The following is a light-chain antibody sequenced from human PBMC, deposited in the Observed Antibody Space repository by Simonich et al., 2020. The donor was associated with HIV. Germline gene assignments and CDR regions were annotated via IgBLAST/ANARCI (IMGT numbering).Light chain of an antibody. J-gene: IGKJ2*01. CDR1: QSVSSSY. CDR2: GAS. V-gene: IGKV3-20*01. CDR3: QQYAMSPFS. Sequence: EIVLTQSPGTLSLSPGERATLYFRASQSVSSSYLAWYQQKPGLAPRLLIDGASSRATGIPDRFSGSGSGTDFTLTISRLEPEDFAVYYCQQYAMSPFSFGQGTKLEIK.